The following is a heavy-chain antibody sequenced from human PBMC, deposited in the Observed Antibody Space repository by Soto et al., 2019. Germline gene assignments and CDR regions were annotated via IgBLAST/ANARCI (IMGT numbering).Heavy chain of an antibody. Sequence: QVQLQQWGAGLVKPSETLSLTCAVYGGSFSGYYWSWIRQPPGKGLAWIGEVNHSGTTNYHPSLNRRVAISVDRSKNQIFLKVSSVTAADTAVYYGARAYDTSGYGDYWGQGTLVTVSS. J-gene: IGHJ4*02. CDR2: VNHSGTT. CDR1: GGSFSGYY. V-gene: IGHV4-34*01. D-gene: IGHD3-22*01. CDR3: ARAYDTSGYGDY.